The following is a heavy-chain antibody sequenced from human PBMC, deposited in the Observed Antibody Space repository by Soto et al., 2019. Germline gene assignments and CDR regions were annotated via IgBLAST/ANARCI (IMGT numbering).Heavy chain of an antibody. CDR3: ARDPDWNESFDY. CDR2: INPSSGST. J-gene: IGHJ4*02. V-gene: IGHV1-46*03. Sequence: QVQLVQSGAEVKKPGASVKVSCKASGYTFTRNHLHWVRQAPGQGLEWMGIINPSSGSTSYAQNFQGRVTMTRDTSTSTVYMDLSSLRSEDTAVYYCARDPDWNESFDYGGQGTLVTVSS. CDR1: GYTFTRNH. D-gene: IGHD1-1*01.